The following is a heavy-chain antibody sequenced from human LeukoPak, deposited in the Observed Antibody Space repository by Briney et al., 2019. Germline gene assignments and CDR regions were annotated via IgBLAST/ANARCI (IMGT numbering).Heavy chain of an antibody. CDR2: IWYDGSNK. CDR1: GFTFSSYG. CDR3: ARDGGVN. Sequence: GGSLRLSCAASGFTFSSYGMHWVRQAPGKGLEWVAVIWYDGSNKYYAYSVKGRFTISRDNSKNTLYLQMNSLRAENTAVYYCARDGGVNWGQGNLVTVSS. D-gene: IGHD2-21*01. V-gene: IGHV3-33*01. J-gene: IGHJ4*02.